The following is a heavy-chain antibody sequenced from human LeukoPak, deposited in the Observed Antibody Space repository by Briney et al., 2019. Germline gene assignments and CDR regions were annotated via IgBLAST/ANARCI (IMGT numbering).Heavy chain of an antibody. Sequence: SDPTLVKPTQTLTLTCTFSGFSLGTSGVGVGWIRQPPGKALEWLALIYWDDDKRYSPSLKSRLTITKDTSKNQVVLTMTNMDPVDTATYYCAHRWVGSSWYWVYFDYWGQGTLVTVSS. CDR1: GFSLGTSGVG. D-gene: IGHD6-13*01. V-gene: IGHV2-5*02. J-gene: IGHJ4*02. CDR3: AHRWVGSSWYWVYFDY. CDR2: IYWDDDK.